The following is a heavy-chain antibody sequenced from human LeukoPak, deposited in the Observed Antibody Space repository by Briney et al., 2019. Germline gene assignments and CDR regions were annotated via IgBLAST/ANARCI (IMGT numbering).Heavy chain of an antibody. CDR2: ISTTSSTI. V-gene: IGHV3-48*01. Sequence: GGSLRLSCAASGFTFSTYSMNWVRQAPGKGLEWVSFISTTSSTIYYADSVKGRFSASRDNAKNSLYLQMTSLRAEDTAIYYCARVDPFDYWGQGTLVIVSS. CDR1: GFTFSTYS. J-gene: IGHJ4*02. D-gene: IGHD3-9*01. CDR3: ARVDPFDY.